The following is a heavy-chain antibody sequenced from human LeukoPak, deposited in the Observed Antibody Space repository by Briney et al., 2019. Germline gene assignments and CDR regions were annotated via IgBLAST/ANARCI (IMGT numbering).Heavy chain of an antibody. D-gene: IGHD4-17*01. V-gene: IGHV1-69*13. CDR3: ARSRPDYGDYLYYYGMDV. CDR1: GGTFSSYA. J-gene: IGHJ6*02. CDR2: IIPIFGTA. Sequence: SVKVSCKASGGTFSSYAISWVRQAPGQGLEWMGGIIPIFGTANYARKFQGRVTITADESTSTAYMELSSLRSEDTAVYYCARSRPDYGDYLYYYGMDVWGQGTTVTVSS.